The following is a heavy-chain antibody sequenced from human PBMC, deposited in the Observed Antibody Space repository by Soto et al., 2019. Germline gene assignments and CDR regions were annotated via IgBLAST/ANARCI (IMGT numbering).Heavy chain of an antibody. CDR1: GGSFSGYY. V-gene: IGHV4-34*01. Sequence: PSETLSLTCAVYGGSFSGYYWSWIRQPPGEGLEWIGEINHSGSTNYNPSLKSRVTISVDTSKNQFSLKLSSVTAADTAVYYCARVRGVITIWDYYYYGMDVWGQGTTVTVSS. CDR3: ARVRGVITIWDYYYYGMDV. J-gene: IGHJ6*02. D-gene: IGHD3-9*01. CDR2: INHSGST.